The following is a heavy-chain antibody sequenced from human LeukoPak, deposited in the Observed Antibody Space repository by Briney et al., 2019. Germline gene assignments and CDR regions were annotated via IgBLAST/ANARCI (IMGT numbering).Heavy chain of an antibody. J-gene: IGHJ4*02. CDR2: ISSSGSYI. CDR3: ARDRGSRRYNNGYSEH. CDR1: GFTFSSYT. Sequence: GGSLRLSCAASGFTFSSYTINWVRQAPGKGPEWVSSISSSGSYIYYADSVKGRFTVSRDNAKNSLYLQMNSLRAEDTAVYYCARDRGSRRYNNGYSEHWGQGTLVTVSS. D-gene: IGHD5-18*01. V-gene: IGHV3-21*01.